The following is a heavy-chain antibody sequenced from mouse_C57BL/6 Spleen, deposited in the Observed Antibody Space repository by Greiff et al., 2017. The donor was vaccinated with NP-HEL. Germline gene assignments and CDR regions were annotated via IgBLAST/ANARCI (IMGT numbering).Heavy chain of an antibody. CDR3: ARDPTAYYYAMDY. J-gene: IGHJ4*01. Sequence: VQLQQPGAELVKPGASVKLSCKASGYTFTSYWMHWVKQRPGQGLEWIGMIHPNSGSTNYNEKFKSKATLTVDKSSSTAYMQLSSLTSEDSAVYYCARDPTAYYYAMDYWGQGTSVTVSS. CDR2: IHPNSGST. D-gene: IGHD1-2*01. CDR1: GYTFTSYW. V-gene: IGHV1-64*01.